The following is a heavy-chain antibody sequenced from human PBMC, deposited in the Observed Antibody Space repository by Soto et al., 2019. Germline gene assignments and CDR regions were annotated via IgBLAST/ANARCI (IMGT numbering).Heavy chain of an antibody. J-gene: IGHJ6*02. V-gene: IGHV3-15*07. CDR3: TTLGHYYDSSPLDV. CDR1: GFTFNIYA. CDR2: IKSKTDGGTT. D-gene: IGHD3-22*01. Sequence: PGGSLRLSCAASGFTFNIYAMNWVRQAPGKGLEWVGRIKSKTDGGTTDYAAPVKGRFTISRDDSKNTLYLQMNSLKTEDTALYYCTTLGHYYDSSPLDVWGQGTTVTVSS.